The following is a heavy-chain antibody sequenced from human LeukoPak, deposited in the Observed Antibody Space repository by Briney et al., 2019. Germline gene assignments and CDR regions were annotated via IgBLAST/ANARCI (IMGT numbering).Heavy chain of an antibody. Sequence: SETLSLTCTVSGGSISSSSYYRGWIRQPPGKGLEWIGSIYYSGSTYYNPSLKSRVTISVDTSKNQFSLKLSSVTAADTAVYYCARVRRITMIVVVITTFFDYWGQGTLVTVSS. CDR2: IYYSGST. CDR3: ARVRRITMIVVVITTFFDY. D-gene: IGHD3-22*01. V-gene: IGHV4-39*07. CDR1: GGSISSSSYY. J-gene: IGHJ4*02.